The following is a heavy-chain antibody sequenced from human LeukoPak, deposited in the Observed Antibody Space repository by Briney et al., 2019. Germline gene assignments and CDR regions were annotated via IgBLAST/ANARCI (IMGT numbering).Heavy chain of an antibody. Sequence: SETLSLTCTVSGGSISSYYWSWIRQPPGKGLEWIGDFYYSGSTNYNPSLKSRVTISVDTSKNQFSLKLSSVTAADTAVYYCARDIVVPAAMRGYYYYYGMDVWGQGTTVTVSS. CDR1: GGSISSYY. J-gene: IGHJ6*02. V-gene: IGHV4-59*01. CDR2: FYYSGST. D-gene: IGHD2-2*01. CDR3: ARDIVVPAAMRGYYYYYGMDV.